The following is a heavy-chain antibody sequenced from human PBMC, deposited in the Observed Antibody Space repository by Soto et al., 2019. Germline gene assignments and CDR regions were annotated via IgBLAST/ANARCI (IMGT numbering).Heavy chain of an antibody. D-gene: IGHD3-3*01. CDR1: GGSISSGDYY. Sequence: PSETLSLTCTVSGGSISSGDYYWSWIRQPPGKGLEWIGYIYYSGSTYYNPSLKSRVTISVDTSKNHFSLKLSSVTAADTAFYYCAGDRGVAMTVDYWGQGTLVTVSS. CDR3: AGDRGVAMTVDY. J-gene: IGHJ4*02. CDR2: IYYSGST. V-gene: IGHV4-30-4*01.